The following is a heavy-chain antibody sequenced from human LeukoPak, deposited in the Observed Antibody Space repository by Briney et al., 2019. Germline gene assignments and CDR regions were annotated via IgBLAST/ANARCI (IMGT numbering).Heavy chain of an antibody. CDR2: ISGSGGST. Sequence: SGGSLRLSCAASGFTFSSYAMSWVRQAPGKGLEWVSAISGSGGSTYYADSVKGRFTISRDNSKNTLYLQMNSLRAEDTAVYYCAKCRYGDYGVDYWGQGTLVTVSS. J-gene: IGHJ4*02. CDR3: AKCRYGDYGVDY. D-gene: IGHD4-17*01. V-gene: IGHV3-23*01. CDR1: GFTFSSYA.